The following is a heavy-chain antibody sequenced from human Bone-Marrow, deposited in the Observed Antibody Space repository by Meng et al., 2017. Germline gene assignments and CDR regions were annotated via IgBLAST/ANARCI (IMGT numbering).Heavy chain of an antibody. D-gene: IGHD1-7*01. CDR3: GRDQGRELINH. J-gene: IGHJ4*02. Sequence: QVQLQGSGPGLVKPSGTLSLTCTVSGGSISSTNWWIWVRQPPGEGLEWIGEIYHRGDTNYNPSLKSRVDISVDKSKNQFYLSLFSVTAADTAVYYCGRDQGRELINHWGQGTLVTVSS. CDR1: GGSISSTNW. CDR2: IYHRGDT. V-gene: IGHV4-4*02.